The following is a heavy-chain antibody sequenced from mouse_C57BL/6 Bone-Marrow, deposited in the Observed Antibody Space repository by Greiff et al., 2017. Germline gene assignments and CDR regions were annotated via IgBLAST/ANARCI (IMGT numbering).Heavy chain of an antibody. V-gene: IGHV14-4*01. Sequence: VQLKESGAELVRPGASVKLSCTASGFNIKDDYMHWVKQRPEQGLEWIGWIDPENGDTEYDSKFQGKATITADTSSNTAYLQLSSLTSEDTAVYYCTTGYYGSSFLAYWGQGTLVTVSA. CDR1: GFNIKDDY. CDR3: TTGYYGSSFLAY. D-gene: IGHD1-1*01. J-gene: IGHJ3*01. CDR2: IDPENGDT.